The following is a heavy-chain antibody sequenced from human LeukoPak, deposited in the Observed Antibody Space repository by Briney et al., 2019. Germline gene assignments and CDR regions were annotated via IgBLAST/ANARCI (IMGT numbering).Heavy chain of an antibody. D-gene: IGHD6-19*01. J-gene: IGHJ4*02. V-gene: IGHV3-23*01. CDR2: ISYSGGGT. CDR3: AKGGSSGWSGSRFDY. Sequence: GGSLRLSCAASGFTFSSYAMSWVRRAPGKGLEWVSGISYSGGGTYYADSVKGRFTISRDNSKNTLSLQMNSLRAEDTAVYYCAKGGSSGWSGSRFDYWGQGTLVTVSS. CDR1: GFTFSSYA.